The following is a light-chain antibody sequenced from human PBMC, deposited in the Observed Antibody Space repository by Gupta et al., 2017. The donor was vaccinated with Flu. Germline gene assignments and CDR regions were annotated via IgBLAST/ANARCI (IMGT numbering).Light chain of an antibody. Sequence: SYVLTQPPSVSVAPGQTARITCGGNNIGSKSVHWYQQKPGQAPVLVVEDESDRPSGIPERFSGSNSGTTATLSISRVEAGDEADYYCTAWDSSRDRWVFGGGTKLTVL. J-gene: IGLJ3*02. CDR3: TAWDSSRDRWV. CDR1: NIGSKS. CDR2: DES. V-gene: IGLV3-21*02.